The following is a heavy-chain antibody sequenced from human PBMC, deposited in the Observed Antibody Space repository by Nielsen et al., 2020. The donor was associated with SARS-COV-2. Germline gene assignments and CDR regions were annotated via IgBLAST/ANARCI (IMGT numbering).Heavy chain of an antibody. D-gene: IGHD1-14*01. J-gene: IGHJ5*02. CDR2: ISSSSSYI. Sequence: GESLNISCAASGFTFSSYGMNWVRQAPGKGLEWVSSISSSSSYIYYADSVKGRFTISRDNAKNSLYLQMNSLRAEDTAVYYCASQPDRFDPWGQGTLVTVSS. V-gene: IGHV3-21*01. CDR3: ASQPDRFDP. CDR1: GFTFSSYG.